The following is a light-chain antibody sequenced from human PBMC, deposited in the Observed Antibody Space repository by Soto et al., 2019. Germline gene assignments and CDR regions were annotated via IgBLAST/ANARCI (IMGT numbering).Light chain of an antibody. CDR3: QQYGSSEWT. CDR2: GAS. V-gene: IGKV3-20*01. CDR1: QSVPSTY. J-gene: IGKJ1*01. Sequence: EIVLSQSPGRVSLSPGERATLSCRASQSVPSTYFAWYQQKPGQAPRLLMYGASNRATGIPDRFSGSGSGTDFSLTISRLEPEDFAVYYCQQYGSSEWTFGQGTKVDIK.